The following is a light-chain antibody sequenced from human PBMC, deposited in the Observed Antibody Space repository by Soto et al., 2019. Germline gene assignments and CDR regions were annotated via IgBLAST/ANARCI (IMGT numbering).Light chain of an antibody. CDR1: HTVLRSSNNKNH. Sequence: DIVMPQSPDSLAVSLGGRATINCKSSHTVLRSSNNKNHLAWYQQKPEQPPKLLISWASTRESGVPDRFSGSGSGTDFTLTISSLQAEDVAVYYCQHYYTVPVTFGQGTRLEIK. V-gene: IGKV4-1*01. CDR3: QHYYTVPVT. J-gene: IGKJ5*01. CDR2: WAS.